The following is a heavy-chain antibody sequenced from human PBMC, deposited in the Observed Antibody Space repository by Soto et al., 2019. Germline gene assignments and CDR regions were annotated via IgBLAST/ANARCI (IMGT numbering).Heavy chain of an antibody. J-gene: IGHJ4*02. CDR3: SKAHLGAGDSYQLYTLFYY. CDR1: GFTFSSYG. Sequence: QVQLVESGGGVVQPGRSPRLSCAASGFTFSSYGMHWVRQAPGKGLEWVAVISYDGSNKYYADSVKGRFTISRDNSKNTLYLQMNSLRAEVTAVYYCSKAHLGAGDSYQLYTLFYYWGQGTLVTVSS. CDR2: ISYDGSNK. D-gene: IGHD2-2*02. V-gene: IGHV3-30*18.